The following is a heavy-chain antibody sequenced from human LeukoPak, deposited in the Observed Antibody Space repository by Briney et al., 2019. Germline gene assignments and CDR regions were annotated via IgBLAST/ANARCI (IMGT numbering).Heavy chain of an antibody. Sequence: PSETLSLTCTVSGGSIRSYYWSWVRQPPGKGLEWIGYIYSSGTTNYNPSLKSRVTISIDTSKNQFSLKLSSVTAADTAVYYCARDSSSFPGEVKYYYYMDIWGKGTTVTVSS. J-gene: IGHJ6*03. D-gene: IGHD6-13*01. CDR1: GGSIRSYY. CDR3: ARDSSSFPGEVKYYYYMDI. CDR2: IYSSGTT. V-gene: IGHV4-59*12.